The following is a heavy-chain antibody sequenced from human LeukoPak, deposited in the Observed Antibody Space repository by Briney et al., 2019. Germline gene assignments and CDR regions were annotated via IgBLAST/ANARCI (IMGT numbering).Heavy chain of an antibody. V-gene: IGHV3-15*01. CDR3: TRGVGTYGF. CDR2: IKSKSDGGTT. Sequence: SGGSLRLSCAASGFTFSNAWMSWVRQAPGRGMEWVGRIKSKSDGGTTDYVAPVKGRFTISRDDSKNTLDLQMNSLKTEDTAVYYCTRGVGTYGFWGQGTLVTVSS. D-gene: IGHD3-3*01. CDR1: GFTFSNAW. J-gene: IGHJ4*02.